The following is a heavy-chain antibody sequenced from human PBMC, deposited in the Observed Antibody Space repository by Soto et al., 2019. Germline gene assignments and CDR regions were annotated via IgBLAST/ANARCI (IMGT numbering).Heavy chain of an antibody. V-gene: IGHV1-18*04. CDR1: GYTFSGYS. D-gene: IGHD3-16*01. CDR3: ARDLFGGGAPGCPDIDV. Sequence: GASVKVSCKASGYTFSGYSITWVRQAPGQGLEWMGRISGYNGNTNYARTLRGRLTLTTDTSTSTAYMELRSLTSDDTAVYYCARDLFGGGAPGCPDIDVWGQETT. CDR2: ISGYNGNT. J-gene: IGHJ6*02.